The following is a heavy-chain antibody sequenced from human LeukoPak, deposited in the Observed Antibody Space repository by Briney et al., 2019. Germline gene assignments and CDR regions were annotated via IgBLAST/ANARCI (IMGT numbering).Heavy chain of an antibody. CDR2: IYSGGST. D-gene: IGHD2-2*01. CDR3: AKDLRPYCSSTSCRLFDY. Sequence: PGGSLRLSCAASGFTVSSSYMSWVRQAPGKGLEWVSVIYSGGSTYYADSVKGRFTISRDNSKNTLYLQMNSLRAEDTAVYYCAKDLRPYCSSTSCRLFDYWGQGTLVTVSS. J-gene: IGHJ4*02. CDR1: GFTVSSSY. V-gene: IGHV3-53*01.